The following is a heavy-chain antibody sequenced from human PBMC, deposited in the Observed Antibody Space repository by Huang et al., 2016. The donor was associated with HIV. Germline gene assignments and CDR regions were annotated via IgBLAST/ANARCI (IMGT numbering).Heavy chain of an antibody. Sequence: LEWVSSISSASDYIYYADSVKGRFTISSDNAADSLHLKINSLRAEDTAVYYCARGKFVVEDDAFDIWGQGTTVTVSS. CDR3: ARGKFVVEDDAFDI. V-gene: IGHV3-21*01. CDR2: ISSASDYI. D-gene: IGHD2-15*01. J-gene: IGHJ3*02.